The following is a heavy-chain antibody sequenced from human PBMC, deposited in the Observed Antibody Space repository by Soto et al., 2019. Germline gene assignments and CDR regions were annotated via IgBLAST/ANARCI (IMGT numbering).Heavy chain of an antibody. CDR2: TSYSGPT. D-gene: IGHD3-10*01. CDR1: SDSITGGSYS. J-gene: IGHJ2*01. V-gene: IGHV4-31*03. Sequence: QVQLQESGPGLVQPSQTLSLTCSVSSDSITGGSYSWNWIRQFPGKGLEWIGYTSYSGPTNFNPPLNSRATISVDTSKNAFSLRLTSVTAADTAVYYCARDKGAQFDWYFDLWGRGTLVTVS. CDR3: ARDKGAQFDWYFDL.